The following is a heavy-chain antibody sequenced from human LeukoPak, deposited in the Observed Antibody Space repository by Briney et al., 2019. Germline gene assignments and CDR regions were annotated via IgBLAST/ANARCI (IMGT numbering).Heavy chain of an antibody. CDR3: ARDQGDGYNPFDY. J-gene: IGHJ4*02. D-gene: IGHD5-24*01. V-gene: IGHV1-2*02. CDR2: INPNIGGT. CDR1: GYIFTGYY. Sequence: ASVKVSCKASGYIFTGYYVHWVRQAPGQGLEWMGWINPNIGGTNYAQKFQGRVTMTRDTSISTAYMELSRLRSDDTAVYYCARDQGDGYNPFDYWGQGTLVIVSS.